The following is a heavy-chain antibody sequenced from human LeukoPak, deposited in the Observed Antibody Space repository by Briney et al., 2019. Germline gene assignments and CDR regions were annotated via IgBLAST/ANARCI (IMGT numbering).Heavy chain of an antibody. CDR1: GYTFTSYG. V-gene: IGHV1-18*01. D-gene: IGHD3-10*01. J-gene: IGHJ4*02. CDR2: ISAYNGNT. Sequence: GASVKVSCKASGYTFTSYGISWVRQAPGQGLEWMGWISAYNGNTNYAQKFQGRVTMTRDTSISTAYMELSRLRSDDTAVYYCAKGLLWFGELRFDYWGQGTLVTVSS. CDR3: AKGLLWFGELRFDY.